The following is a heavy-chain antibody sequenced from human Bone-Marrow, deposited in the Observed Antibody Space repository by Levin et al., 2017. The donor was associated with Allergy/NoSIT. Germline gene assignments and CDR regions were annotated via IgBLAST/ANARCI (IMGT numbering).Heavy chain of an antibody. CDR2: IYWDDDK. J-gene: IGHJ3*02. CDR1: GFSLSTTGLS. CDR3: AHGGRTVTNAFDI. Sequence: SGPTLVKPTQTLTLTCTFSGFSLSTTGLSVGWIRQPPGKALEWLALIYWDDDKHYSPSLKTRLTITKDTSKNQVVLIMTNMSPVYTGTYFCAHGGRTVTNAFDIWGQGTMVTVSS. V-gene: IGHV2-5*02. D-gene: IGHD4-17*01.